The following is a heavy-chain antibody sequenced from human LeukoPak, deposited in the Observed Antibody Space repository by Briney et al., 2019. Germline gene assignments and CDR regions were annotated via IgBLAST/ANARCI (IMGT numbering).Heavy chain of an antibody. CDR1: GGSISSYY. CDR2: IYTSGST. D-gene: IGHD6-6*01. Sequence: SDTLSLTCIVSGGSISSYYWSWIRQPAGKELEWIGRIYTSGSTNYSPSLKSRVTMSVDTSKNHFSLKLTSVTPADTAVYYCARVYSSSSGRDAFDIWGQGTMVTVSS. J-gene: IGHJ3*02. V-gene: IGHV4-4*07. CDR3: ARVYSSSSGRDAFDI.